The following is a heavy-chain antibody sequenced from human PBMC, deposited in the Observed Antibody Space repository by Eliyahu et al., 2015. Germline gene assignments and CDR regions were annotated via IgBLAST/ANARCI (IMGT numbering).Heavy chain of an antibody. CDR3: ARQHIVPSMKTAFDH. Sequence: EVKLVQSGAEVKKPGDSLQISCQASGYXFTTDWIAWVRQMPGQGLEWVGFIYPGDSDTRYNPSSEGQVIISADKSTSTTFLQWRSLRASDSGIYYCARQHIVPSMKTAFDHWGQGTLVTVSS. CDR2: IYPGDSDT. D-gene: IGHD5-12*01. CDR1: GYXFTTDW. V-gene: IGHV5-51*01. J-gene: IGHJ4*02.